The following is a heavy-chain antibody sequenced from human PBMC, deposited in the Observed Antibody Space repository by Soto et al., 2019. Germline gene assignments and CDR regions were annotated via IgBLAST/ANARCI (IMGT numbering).Heavy chain of an antibody. D-gene: IGHD3-22*01. CDR3: ATYDSSGINY. J-gene: IGHJ4*02. V-gene: IGHV1-69*13. CDR1: GGTFSSYA. Sequence: SVKVSCKASGGTFSSYAISWVRQAPGQGLEWMRGIIPIFGTANYAQKFQGRVTITADESTSTAYMELSSLRSEDTAVYYCATYDSSGINYWGQGTLVTVSS. CDR2: IIPIFGTA.